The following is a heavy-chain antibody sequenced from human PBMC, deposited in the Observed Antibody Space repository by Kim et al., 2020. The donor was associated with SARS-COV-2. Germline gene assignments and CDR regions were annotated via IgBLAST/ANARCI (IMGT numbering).Heavy chain of an antibody. CDR3: ARALTAVVTNYHFYYGMDV. CDR1: GDSFSSYA. CDR2: IIPIIGAP. V-gene: IGHV1-69*13. D-gene: IGHD2-21*02. Sequence: SVKVSCKASGDSFSSYAISWVRQAPGQGLEWTGGIIPIIGAPNYAQKFQGRVTITADESTGTAYMELSSLKSEDTAVYYCARALTAVVTNYHFYYGMDVWGQGTTVTVSS. J-gene: IGHJ6*02.